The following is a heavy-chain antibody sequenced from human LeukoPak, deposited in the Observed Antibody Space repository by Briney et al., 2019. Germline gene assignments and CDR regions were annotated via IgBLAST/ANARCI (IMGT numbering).Heavy chain of an antibody. J-gene: IGHJ6*03. CDR2: IYSGGST. Sequence: GGSLRLSCTASRFTVSSNYMSWVRQAPEKGLEWVSVIYSGGSTYYADSVKGRFTISRDNSKNTLYLQMNSLRAEDTAVYYCARTPRNYYYYMDVWGKGTTVTVSS. V-gene: IGHV3-53*01. CDR1: RFTVSSNY. CDR3: ARTPRNYYYYMDV.